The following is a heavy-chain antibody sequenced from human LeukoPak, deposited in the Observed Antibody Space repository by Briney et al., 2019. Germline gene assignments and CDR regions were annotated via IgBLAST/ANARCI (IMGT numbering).Heavy chain of an antibody. D-gene: IGHD6-19*01. CDR3: AREPSSGWFDY. Sequence: GGSLRLSCAASGFTFSSYSMNWVRQAPGKGLEWVSSISSSSSHIYYADSVKGRFTISRDNAKNSLYLQMNSLRAEDTAVYYCAREPSSGWFDYWGQGTLVTVSS. J-gene: IGHJ4*02. CDR2: ISSSSSHI. CDR1: GFTFSSYS. V-gene: IGHV3-21*01.